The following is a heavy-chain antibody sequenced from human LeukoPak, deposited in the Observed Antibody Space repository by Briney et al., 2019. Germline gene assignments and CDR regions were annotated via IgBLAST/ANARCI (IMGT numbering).Heavy chain of an antibody. CDR2: MSGRGDTS. D-gene: IGHD6-19*01. CDR3: AKLAGIRGWSVYYFDY. V-gene: IGHV3-23*01. Sequence: PGGSLRLSCAASGFTFGTHAMTWVRQAPGKGLEWVSGMSGRGDTSYYADSVKGRFTISRDNSKNTLFLQMNSLRAEDTAVYYCAKLAGIRGWSVYYFDYWGQGTLVTVS. J-gene: IGHJ4*02. CDR1: GFTFGTHA.